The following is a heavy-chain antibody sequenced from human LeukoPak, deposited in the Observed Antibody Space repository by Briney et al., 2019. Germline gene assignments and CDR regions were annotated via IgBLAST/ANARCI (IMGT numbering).Heavy chain of an antibody. J-gene: IGHJ6*03. V-gene: IGHV4-34*01. CDR1: GGSFSGYY. CDR2: INHSGST. D-gene: IGHD6-6*01. CDR3: ARARQLVGIYYYYYYMDV. Sequence: SETLSLTCAVYGGSFSGYYWSWIRQPPGKGLEWIGEINHSGSTNYNPSLKSRVTISVDTSKNQFSLKLSSVTAADTAVYYCARARQLVGIYYYYYYMDVWGKGTTVTVSS.